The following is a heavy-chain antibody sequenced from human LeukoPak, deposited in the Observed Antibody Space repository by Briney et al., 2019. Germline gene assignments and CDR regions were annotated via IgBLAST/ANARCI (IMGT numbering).Heavy chain of an antibody. J-gene: IGHJ3*02. D-gene: IGHD6-13*01. CDR2: IIPIFGTA. V-gene: IGHV1-69*13. Sequence: GASVKVSCKSSGGTFISYAISWVRQAPGQGLEWMGGIIPIFGTANYAQKFQGRVTITADESTSTAYMELSSLRSEDTVVYYCASAEDSSSWPNDAFDIWGQGTMVTVSS. CDR1: GGTFISYA. CDR3: ASAEDSSSWPNDAFDI.